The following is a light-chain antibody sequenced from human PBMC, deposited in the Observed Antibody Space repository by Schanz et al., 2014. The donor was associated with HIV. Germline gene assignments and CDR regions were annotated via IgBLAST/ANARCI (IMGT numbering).Light chain of an antibody. CDR1: SSNIGSNT. Sequence: QSVLTQPPSTSGTPGQRVTISCSGSSSNIGSNTENWYQQPPGTAPKLLIYDNYQRPSGVPDRFPGSKSGTSASLAITGLQAEDEANYYCQCYDSSLSDVVFGGGTKLTVL. V-gene: IGLV1-44*01. J-gene: IGLJ2*01. CDR3: QCYDSSLSDVV. CDR2: DNY.